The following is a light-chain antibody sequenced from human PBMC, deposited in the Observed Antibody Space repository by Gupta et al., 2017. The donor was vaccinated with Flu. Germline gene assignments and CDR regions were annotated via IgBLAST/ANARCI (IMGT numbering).Light chain of an antibody. Sequence: PASLSASVGDRVTLTCRASQGISSYLAWYQQKPGKAPRLLIYAASTLHSGVPARFSGSGSGTEFTLTISSLQSEDFATYFCQQYNGYPRTFGEGTKVEIK. CDR1: QGISSY. CDR3: QQYNGYPRT. CDR2: AAS. J-gene: IGKJ4*02. V-gene: IGKV1-9*01.